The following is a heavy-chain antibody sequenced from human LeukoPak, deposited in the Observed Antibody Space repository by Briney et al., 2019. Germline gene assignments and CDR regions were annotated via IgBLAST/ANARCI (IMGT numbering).Heavy chain of an antibody. J-gene: IGHJ4*02. CDR3: ARDRATVATPYFDC. CDR1: GFSFSSYW. Sequence: GGSLRLSCAASGFSFSSYWMSWVRQAPGKGLEWVANIKQDGSEKYYVDSVKGRFTISRDNAKNSLYLQMNSLRVEDTAVYYCARDRATVATPYFDCWGQGTLVTVSS. CDR2: IKQDGSEK. D-gene: IGHD4-23*01. V-gene: IGHV3-7*03.